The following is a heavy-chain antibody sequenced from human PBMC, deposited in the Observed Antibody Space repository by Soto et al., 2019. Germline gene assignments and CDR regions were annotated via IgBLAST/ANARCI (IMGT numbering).Heavy chain of an antibody. D-gene: IGHD1-26*01. Sequence: QVQLVQSGAEVKKPGASVKVSCKASGYTFTSYAMHWVRQAPGQRLEWMGWINAGNGNTKYSQKFQGRVTITRDTSASTAYMGLSSLRSEDTAGYYCARGGSLYWYFVLWGRGTLVTVSS. CDR1: GYTFTSYA. V-gene: IGHV1-3*01. CDR3: ARGGSLYWYFVL. CDR2: INAGNGNT. J-gene: IGHJ2*01.